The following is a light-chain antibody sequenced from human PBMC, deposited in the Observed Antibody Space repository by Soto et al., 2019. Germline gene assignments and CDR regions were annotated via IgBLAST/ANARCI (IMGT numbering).Light chain of an antibody. CDR1: QSVSSN. J-gene: IGKJ5*01. CDR2: GAS. V-gene: IGKV3-15*01. CDR3: QQYNNWPPIS. Sequence: MPQSPTNVFFVKGERATLSCRASQSVSSNLAWYQQKPGQAPRLLIYGASTRATGIPARFSGSGSGTEFTLTISSLQSEDFAVYYCQQYNNWPPISFGHGRRL.